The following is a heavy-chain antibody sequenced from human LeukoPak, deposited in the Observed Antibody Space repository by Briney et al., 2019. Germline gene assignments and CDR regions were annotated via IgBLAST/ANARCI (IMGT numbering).Heavy chain of an antibody. D-gene: IGHD6-19*01. J-gene: IGHJ3*01. CDR2: ISAYNGNT. CDR3: ARMHSSGWPLEPFDF. Sequence: ASVKDSCKASGYIFTNYAISWVRQAPGQGLEWMGWISAYNGNTNYAQKFQGRVTMTTDTSTSTAYMELRSLRFDDTAVYYCARMHSSGWPLEPFDFWGQGTMVTVSS. CDR1: GYIFTNYA. V-gene: IGHV1-18*01.